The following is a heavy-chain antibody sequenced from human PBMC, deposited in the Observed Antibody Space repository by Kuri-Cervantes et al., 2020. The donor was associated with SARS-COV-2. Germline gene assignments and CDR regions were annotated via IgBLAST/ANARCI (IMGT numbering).Heavy chain of an antibody. D-gene: IGHD2-2*02. CDR2: INSDGSST. Sequence: GGSLRLSCAASGFTFSSYWMHWVRQAPGKGLVWVSRINSDGSSTSYADSVKGRFTISRDNAKNTLYLQMNSLRAEDTAVYYCARAGSYCSSTSCYRGAYYYMDVWGKGTTVTSP. CDR1: GFTFSSYW. V-gene: IGHV3-74*01. CDR3: ARAGSYCSSTSCYRGAYYYMDV. J-gene: IGHJ6*03.